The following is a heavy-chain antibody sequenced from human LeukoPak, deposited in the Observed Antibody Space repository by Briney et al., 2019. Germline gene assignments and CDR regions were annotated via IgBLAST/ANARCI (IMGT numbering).Heavy chain of an antibody. CDR2: IHYTGST. V-gene: IGHV4-31*03. J-gene: IGHJ5*02. D-gene: IGHD2-21*02. CDR3: ARTYMTSARFDP. Sequence: SQTLSLTCTVSGGSISSGGYCWSWIREHPGKGLEWIGYIHYTGSTYYNASLKSRVTISVDTSKNQFSLKLSSVTAADTAVYYCARTYMTSARFDPWGQGTLVTVSS. CDR1: GGSISSGGYC.